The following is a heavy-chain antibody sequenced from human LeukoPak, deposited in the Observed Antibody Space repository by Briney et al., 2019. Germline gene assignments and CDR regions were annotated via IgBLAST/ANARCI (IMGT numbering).Heavy chain of an antibody. V-gene: IGHV4-61*02. D-gene: IGHD2/OR15-2a*01. Sequence: SQTLSLTCAVSGGSISSGGYYWSWIRQPAGKGLEWIGRIYTSGSTNYNPSLKSRVTISVDTSKNQFSLKLSSVTAADTAVYYCARGTFVGNWFDPWGQGTLVTVSS. J-gene: IGHJ5*02. CDR1: GGSISSGGYY. CDR2: IYTSGST. CDR3: ARGTFVGNWFDP.